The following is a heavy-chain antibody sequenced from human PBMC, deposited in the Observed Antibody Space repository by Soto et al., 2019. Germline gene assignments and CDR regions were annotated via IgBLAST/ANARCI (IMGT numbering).Heavy chain of an antibody. J-gene: IGHJ4*02. CDR2: ISYDGSNK. D-gene: IGHD3-22*01. Sequence: PGGSLRLSCAASGFTFSSYGMHWVRQAPGKGLEWVAVISYDGSNKYYADSVKGRFTISRDNSKNTLYLQMNSLRAEDTAVYYCAKDGEGSYYYDSSGYYPDYWGQGTLVTVSS. V-gene: IGHV3-30*18. CDR3: AKDGEGSYYYDSSGYYPDY. CDR1: GFTFSSYG.